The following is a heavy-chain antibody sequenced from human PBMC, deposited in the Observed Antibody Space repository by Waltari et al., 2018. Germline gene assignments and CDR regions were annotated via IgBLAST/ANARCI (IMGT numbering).Heavy chain of an antibody. CDR2: MNPDSGKT. Sequence: QVQLVQSGAEVKKPGASVKVSCTASRFTFSKYDLKWVRQAAGQGLEWMGWMNPDSGKTVYAQKFQGRVTMTWNNSISTAYIELSSLRSDDTAVYYCASLSSPSDYWGQGTLVTVSS. CDR1: RFTFSKYD. D-gene: IGHD6-13*01. V-gene: IGHV1-8*01. CDR3: ASLSSPSDY. J-gene: IGHJ4*02.